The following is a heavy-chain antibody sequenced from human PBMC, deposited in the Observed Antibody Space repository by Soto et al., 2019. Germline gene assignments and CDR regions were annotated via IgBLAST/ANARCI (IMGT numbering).Heavy chain of an antibody. D-gene: IGHD5-18*01. Sequence: EVQLVESGGGVVQPGGSLKLSCAASGFTFSGSAMHWVRQASGKGLEWVGRIRSKANSYATAYAASVKGRFTISRDDSKNTAYLQMNSLKTEDTAGYYCTRQSRGHSYAWGQGTLVTVSS. CDR2: IRSKANSYAT. CDR3: TRQSRGHSYA. J-gene: IGHJ5*02. CDR1: GFTFSGSA. V-gene: IGHV3-73*02.